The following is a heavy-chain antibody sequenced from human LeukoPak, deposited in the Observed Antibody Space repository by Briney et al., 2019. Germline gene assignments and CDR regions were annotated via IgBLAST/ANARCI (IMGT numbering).Heavy chain of an antibody. D-gene: IGHD3/OR15-3a*01. Sequence: SETLSLTCTVSGGSINNYYWSWLRQPPGKGLEWIGYIYYSGNTNYNPSLKSRVTIAVDTSKNQFSLKLSSMNAADTAMYYCARASRGFGLGMDVWGKGTTVTVSS. J-gene: IGHJ6*03. V-gene: IGHV4-59*01. CDR3: ARASRGFGLGMDV. CDR2: IYYSGNT. CDR1: GGSINNYY.